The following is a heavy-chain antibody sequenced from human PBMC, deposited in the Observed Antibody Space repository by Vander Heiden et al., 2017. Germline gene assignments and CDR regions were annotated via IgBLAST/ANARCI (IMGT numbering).Heavy chain of an antibody. CDR2: ISSSSSYI. CDR1: GFTFRSYR. CDR3: ARNLKNYYGSGSYYYYFDY. V-gene: IGHV3-21*01. D-gene: IGHD3-10*01. J-gene: IGHJ4*02. Sequence: EVQLVESGGGLVKPGGSLRLSCAASGFTFRSYRMNWVRQAPGKGLEWVSSISSSSSYIYYADSVKGRFTISRDNAKNSLYLQMNSLRAEDTAVYYCARNLKNYYGSGSYYYYFDYWGQGTLVTVSS.